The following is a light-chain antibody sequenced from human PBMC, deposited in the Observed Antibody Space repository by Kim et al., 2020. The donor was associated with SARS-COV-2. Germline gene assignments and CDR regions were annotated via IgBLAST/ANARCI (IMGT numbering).Light chain of an antibody. Sequence: VALRQTVRITCQGYSLRSYDATWYRQKPGQAPILVIYGKNNRPSVIPDRFSGSSSGNRASLTITGTQACDESDYYCNSRDSNDNVLFGGGTQLTVL. CDR1: SLRSYD. CDR2: GKN. J-gene: IGLJ3*02. V-gene: IGLV3-19*01. CDR3: NSRDSNDNVL.